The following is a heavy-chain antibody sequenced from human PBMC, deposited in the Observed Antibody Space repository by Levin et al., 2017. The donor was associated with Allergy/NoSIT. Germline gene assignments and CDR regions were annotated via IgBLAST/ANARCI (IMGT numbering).Heavy chain of an antibody. J-gene: IGHJ4*02. CDR2: IYTSGST. V-gene: IGHV4-61*02. Sequence: SQTLSLTCTVSGGSISSGSYYWSWIRQPAGKGLEWIGRIYTSGSTNYNPSLKSRVTISVDTSKNQFSLKLSSVTAADTAVYYCARGVVPAAPFDYRGQGTLVTVSS. CDR1: GGSISSGSYY. D-gene: IGHD2-2*01. CDR3: ARGVVPAAPFDY.